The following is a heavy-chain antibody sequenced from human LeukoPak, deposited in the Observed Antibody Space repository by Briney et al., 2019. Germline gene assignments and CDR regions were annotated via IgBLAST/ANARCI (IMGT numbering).Heavy chain of an antibody. D-gene: IGHD3-9*01. CDR3: ARAKTELRYFDWLFHRGPHFDY. Sequence: SVKVSCKASGGTFSSYAISWVRQAPGQGLEWMGGIIPIFGTANYAQKFQGRVTITTDTSASTAYMELSSLRSEDMAVYYCARAKTELRYFDWLFHRGPHFDYWGQGTLVTVSS. CDR2: IIPIFGTA. CDR1: GGTFSSYA. V-gene: IGHV1-69*05. J-gene: IGHJ4*02.